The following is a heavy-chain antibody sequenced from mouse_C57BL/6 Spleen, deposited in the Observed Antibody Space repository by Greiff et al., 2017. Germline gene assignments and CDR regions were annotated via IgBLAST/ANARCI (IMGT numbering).Heavy chain of an antibody. CDR1: GYTFTSCW. CDR3: ARTGYGSSWFAY. Sequence: QVQLQQPGAELVRPGSSVKLSCKASGYTFTSCWMHWVKQRPIQGLEWIGNIDPSDSETHYNQKFKDKATLTVDKSSSTAYMQLSSLTSEDSAVYYCARTGYGSSWFAYWGQGTLVTVSA. J-gene: IGHJ3*01. V-gene: IGHV1-52*01. D-gene: IGHD1-1*01. CDR2: IDPSDSET.